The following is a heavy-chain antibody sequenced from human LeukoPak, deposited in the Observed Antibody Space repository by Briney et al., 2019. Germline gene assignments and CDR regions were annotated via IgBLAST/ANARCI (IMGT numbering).Heavy chain of an antibody. CDR3: ARDGSFWRGYAYYFDS. CDR2: IWFEGSNK. J-gene: IGHJ4*02. CDR1: GFTFSIYG. V-gene: IGHV3-33*01. Sequence: GPSLTLACAASGFTFSIYGIHSVSQHPGNGMGWVAFIWFEGSNKYYGESVEGRFTISRDNSKTTLYLQVSRLSAEDTAVYYCARDGSFWRGYAYYFDSWGLGTLVTVSS. D-gene: IGHD3-3*01.